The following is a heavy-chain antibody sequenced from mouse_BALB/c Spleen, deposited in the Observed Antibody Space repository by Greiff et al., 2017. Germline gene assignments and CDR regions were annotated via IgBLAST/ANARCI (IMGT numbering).Heavy chain of an antibody. CDR2: INPSTGYT. Sequence: VQRVESGAELAKPGASVKMSCKASGYTFTSYWMHWVKQRPGQGLEWIGYINPSTGYTEYNQKFKDKATLTADKSSSTAYMQLSSLTSEDSAVYYCARRGHSWYFDVWGAGTTVTVSS. CDR3: ARRGHSWYFDV. D-gene: IGHD6-1*01. CDR1: GYTFTSYW. J-gene: IGHJ1*01. V-gene: IGHV1-7*01.